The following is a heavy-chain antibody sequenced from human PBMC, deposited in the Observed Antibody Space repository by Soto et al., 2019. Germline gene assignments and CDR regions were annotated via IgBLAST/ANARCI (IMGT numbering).Heavy chain of an antibody. J-gene: IGHJ5*02. CDR2: IYWNDDK. D-gene: IGHD2-2*01. Sequence: SGPTLVNPTQTLTLTCTFSGFSLSTSGVGVGWIRQPPGKALEWLALIYWNDDKRYSPSLKSRLTITRDTSKNQVVLTMTNMDPVDTATYYCAHTDCSSTSCYGVGSFNWFDPWGQGTLVTVS. CDR1: GFSLSTSGVG. CDR3: AHTDCSSTSCYGVGSFNWFDP. V-gene: IGHV2-5*01.